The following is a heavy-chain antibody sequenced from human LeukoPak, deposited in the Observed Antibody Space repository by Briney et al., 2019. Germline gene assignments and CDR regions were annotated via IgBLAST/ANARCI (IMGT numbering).Heavy chain of an antibody. CDR1: GGSISSYY. CDR2: IYYSGST. V-gene: IGHV4-30-4*08. J-gene: IGHJ4*02. CDR3: ARDDY. Sequence: SETLSLTCTVSGGSISSYYWSWIRQPPGKGLEWIGYIYYSGSTYYNPSLKSRVTISVDTSKNQFSLKLSSVTAADTAVYYCARDDYWGQGTLVTVSS.